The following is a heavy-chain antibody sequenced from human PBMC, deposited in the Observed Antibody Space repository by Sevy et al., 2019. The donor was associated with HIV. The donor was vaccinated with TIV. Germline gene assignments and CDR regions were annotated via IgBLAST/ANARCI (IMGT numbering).Heavy chain of an antibody. Sequence: GGSLSCAASGFTVSSNYMSWVRQAPGKGLEWVSVIHSGGSTYYADSVKGRFTISRDNSKNTLYLQMNSLRAEDTAVYYCARDRRYFDLWGRGTLVTVSS. CDR3: ARDRRYFDL. V-gene: IGHV3-66*01. CDR2: IHSGGST. J-gene: IGHJ2*01. CDR1: GFTVSSNY.